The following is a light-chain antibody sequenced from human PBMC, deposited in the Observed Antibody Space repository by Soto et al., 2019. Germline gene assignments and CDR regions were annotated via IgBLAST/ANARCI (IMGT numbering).Light chain of an antibody. J-gene: IGKJ3*01. CDR1: QDISNH. CDR3: QKHDGVPL. CDR2: DAS. V-gene: IGKV1-33*01. Sequence: DIQLTQSPSSLSASVGDRVTITCQASQDISNHLNWYQQKPGKAPNLLIDDASDLETGVPSRFSGGGSGTFFSFTIYSLQPEDIATYYCQKHDGVPLFGPGTKVEIK.